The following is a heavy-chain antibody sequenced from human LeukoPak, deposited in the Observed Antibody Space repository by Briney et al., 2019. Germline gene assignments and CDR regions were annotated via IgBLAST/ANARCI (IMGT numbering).Heavy chain of an antibody. D-gene: IGHD3-3*01. CDR1: GYTLTELS. J-gene: IGHJ4*02. CDR2: FDPEDGET. CDR3: ASPVKYYDTWSGYPPFDY. Sequence: GASVKVSCKVSGYTLTELSMHWVRQAPGKGLEWMGGFDPEDGETIYAQKFQGRVTITADESTSTAYMELSSLRSEDTAVYYCASPVKYYDTWSGYPPFDYWGQGTLVTVSS. V-gene: IGHV1-24*01.